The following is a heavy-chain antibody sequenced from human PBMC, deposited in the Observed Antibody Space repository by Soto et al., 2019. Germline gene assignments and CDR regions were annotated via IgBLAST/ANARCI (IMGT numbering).Heavy chain of an antibody. D-gene: IGHD3-3*01. V-gene: IGHV4-59*08. Sequence: PSETLSLTCTVSGGSISSYYWSWIRQPPGKGLEWIGYIYYIGSTNYNPSLKSRVTISVDTSKNQFSLKLSSVTAADTAVYYCARGLRGLSYDFWSGYPNWFDPWGQGTLVTVSS. J-gene: IGHJ5*02. CDR1: GGSISSYY. CDR3: ARGLRGLSYDFWSGYPNWFDP. CDR2: IYYIGST.